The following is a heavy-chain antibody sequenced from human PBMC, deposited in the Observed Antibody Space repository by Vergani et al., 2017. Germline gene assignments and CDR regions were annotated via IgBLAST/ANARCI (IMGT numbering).Heavy chain of an antibody. V-gene: IGHV3-23*01. D-gene: IGHD1-26*01. CDR1: GFTFSSFA. CDR3: ANPLVGATRVGDY. CDR2: ISGSGGST. J-gene: IGHJ4*02. Sequence: EVQLLESGGGLVQPGGSLGLSCAASGFTFSSFAMSWVRQAPGKGLEWVSAISGSGGSTYNADSVKGRFTISRDNSKNTLYLQMNSLRAEDTAVYYCANPLVGATRVGDYWGQGTLVTVSS.